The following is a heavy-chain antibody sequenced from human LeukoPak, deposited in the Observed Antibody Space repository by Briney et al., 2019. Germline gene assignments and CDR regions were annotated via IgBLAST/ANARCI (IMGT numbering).Heavy chain of an antibody. D-gene: IGHD1-26*01. V-gene: IGHV4-39*07. CDR2: IFYNGGP. CDR1: GDSITNSNYY. CDR3: ASYSGIYSAFEI. Sequence: PSETLSLTCTASGDSITNSNYYWGWVRQSPGRGLEWLGNIFYNGGPYYNPSFKSRVVISVDTSKNHFFLTLNAVTAADTAVYHCASYSGIYSAFEIWSQGTLVTVSS. J-gene: IGHJ3*02.